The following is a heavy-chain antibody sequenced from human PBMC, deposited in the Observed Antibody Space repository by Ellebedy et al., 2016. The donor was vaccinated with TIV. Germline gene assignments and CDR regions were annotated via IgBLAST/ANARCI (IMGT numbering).Heavy chain of an antibody. D-gene: IGHD3-9*01. CDR3: ARTLRYFDWSPSGMDV. CDR2: ISAYNGNT. CDR1: GYTFTSYG. V-gene: IGHV1-18*01. Sequence: ASVKVSCXASGYTFTSYGISWVRQAPGQGLEWMGWISAYNGNTNYAQKLQGRVTMTTDTSTSTAYMELRSLRSDDTAVYYCARTLRYFDWSPSGMDVWGQGTTVTVSS. J-gene: IGHJ6*02.